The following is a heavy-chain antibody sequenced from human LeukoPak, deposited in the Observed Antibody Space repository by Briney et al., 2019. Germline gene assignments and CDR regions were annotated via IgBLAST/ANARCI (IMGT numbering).Heavy chain of an antibody. CDR2: INSDGSST. CDR1: GFTFSSYW. D-gene: IGHD5-18*01. V-gene: IGHV3-74*01. CDR3: ARDLGGYSYGLKTRYYYYGMDV. J-gene: IGHJ6*02. Sequence: GGSLRLSCAASGFTFSSYWMHWVRQAPGKGLVWVSRINSDGSSTSYADSVKGRFTISRDNAKNTLYLQMNSLRAEDTAVYYCARDLGGYSYGLKTRYYYYGMDVWGQGTTVTVSS.